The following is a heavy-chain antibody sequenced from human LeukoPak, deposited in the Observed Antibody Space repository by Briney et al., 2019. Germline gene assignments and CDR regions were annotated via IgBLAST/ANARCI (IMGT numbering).Heavy chain of an antibody. V-gene: IGHV4-59*01. D-gene: IGHD2-15*01. CDR1: GGSISSYY. J-gene: IGHJ6*03. Sequence: SETLSLTCTVSGGSISSYYWSWIRQPPGKGLEWIGYIYYSGSTNYNPSLKSRVTISVDTSKNQFSLKLSSVTAADTAVYYCARVLACRGGSCWTNYYYMDVWGKGTTVTVSS. CDR3: ARVLACRGGSCWTNYYYMDV. CDR2: IYYSGST.